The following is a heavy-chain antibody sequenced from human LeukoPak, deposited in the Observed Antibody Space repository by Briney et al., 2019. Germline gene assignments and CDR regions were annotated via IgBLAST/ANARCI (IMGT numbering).Heavy chain of an antibody. J-gene: IGHJ4*02. CDR2: ISGSGGST. CDR1: GFTFSSYA. CDR3: AKEGSSSWPI. V-gene: IGHV3-23*01. D-gene: IGHD6-13*01. Sequence: GGSLRLSCAASGFTFSSYAMSWVRQAPGKGLEWVSAISGSGGSTYYADSGKGRFTISRDNTKNTLYLQMISLRAEATAVYYCAKEGSSSWPIWGQGTLVTVSS.